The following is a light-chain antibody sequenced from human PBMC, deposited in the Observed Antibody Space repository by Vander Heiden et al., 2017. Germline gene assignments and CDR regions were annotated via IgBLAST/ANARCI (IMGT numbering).Light chain of an antibody. V-gene: IGLV8-61*01. CDR1: SGSVYTSYY. Sequence: QTVVTQEPSFSVSPGGTVTLTGGLTSGSVYTSYYPSWYQQTPGQAPRTLIYSTNTRSSGVPDRFSGSILGNKAALTITGAQADDESDYYCVLYMGSGIWVFGGGTKLTVL. CDR2: STN. CDR3: VLYMGSGIWV. J-gene: IGLJ3*02.